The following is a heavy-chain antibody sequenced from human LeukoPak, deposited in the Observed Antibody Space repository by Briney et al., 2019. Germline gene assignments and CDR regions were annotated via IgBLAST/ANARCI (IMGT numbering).Heavy chain of an antibody. Sequence: SETLSLTCTVSGGSISSGSYYWSWIRQPAGKGLEWIGRIYTSGSTNYNPSLKSRVTISVDTSKNQFSLKLSSVTAADTAVYYCARAMNDFWSGYYKGYYYYYMDVWGKGTTVTVSS. CDR3: ARAMNDFWSGYYKGYYYYYMDV. CDR1: GGSISSGSYY. D-gene: IGHD3-3*01. J-gene: IGHJ6*03. V-gene: IGHV4-61*02. CDR2: IYTSGST.